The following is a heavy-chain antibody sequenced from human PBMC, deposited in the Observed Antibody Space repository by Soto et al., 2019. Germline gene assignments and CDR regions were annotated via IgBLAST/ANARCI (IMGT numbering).Heavy chain of an antibody. CDR1: GFNFSTYP. CDR2: ISGSGIST. V-gene: IGHV3-23*01. Sequence: VGSHRLSCAASGFNFSTYPMSWVRQAPGKGLEWVSGISGSGISTCYTDSVKGRFTISRDNSKNTVFLQMNSLRDEDTAVYYCVKPPVITASYYYYDMDVWGQGTTVTVSS. CDR3: VKPPVITASYYYYDMDV. J-gene: IGHJ6*02. D-gene: IGHD4-4*01.